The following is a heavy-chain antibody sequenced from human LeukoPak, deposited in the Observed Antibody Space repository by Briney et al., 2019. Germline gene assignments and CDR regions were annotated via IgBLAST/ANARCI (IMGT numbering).Heavy chain of an antibody. V-gene: IGHV3-21*01. CDR1: GFTVSSNY. D-gene: IGHD1-26*01. Sequence: PGGSLRLSCAASGFTVSSNYMNWVRQAPGKGLEWVSSISSSSSYIYYADSVKGRFTISRDNAKNSLYLQMNSLRAEDTAVYYCAKGIVGATNQLALDYWGQGTLVTVSS. J-gene: IGHJ4*02. CDR2: ISSSSSYI. CDR3: AKGIVGATNQLALDY.